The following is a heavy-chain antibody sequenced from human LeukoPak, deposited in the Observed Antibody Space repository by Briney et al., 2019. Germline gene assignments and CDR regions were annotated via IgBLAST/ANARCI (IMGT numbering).Heavy chain of an antibody. CDR3: ASTAGYCSSTSCYTYYYYYKDV. V-gene: IGHV3-21*01. Sequence: KTGGSLRLSCAASGFTFSSYSMNWVRQAPGKGLEWVSSISSSSSYIYYADSVKGRFTISRDNAKNSLYLQMNSLRAEDTAVYYCASTAGYCSSTSCYTYYYYYKDVWGKGTTVTVSS. J-gene: IGHJ6*03. D-gene: IGHD2-2*02. CDR1: GFTFSSYS. CDR2: ISSSSSYI.